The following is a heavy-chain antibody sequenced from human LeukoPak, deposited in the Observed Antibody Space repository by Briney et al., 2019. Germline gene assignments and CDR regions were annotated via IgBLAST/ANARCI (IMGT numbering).Heavy chain of an antibody. CDR1: GGSVSSSTYY. CDR3: ARQPLYCSSAGCYCSGVCQHDY. J-gene: IGHJ4*02. D-gene: IGHD2-2*01. V-gene: IGHV4-39*01. CDR2: IYYSGST. Sequence: KSSETLSLTCTVSGGSVSSSTYYWGWIRQPPGKGLEWIGSIYYSGSTYYNPSLKSRVTISVDTSKNQLSLKLSSVTAADTAVYYCARQPLYCSSAGCYCSGVCQHDYWGQGTLVTVSS.